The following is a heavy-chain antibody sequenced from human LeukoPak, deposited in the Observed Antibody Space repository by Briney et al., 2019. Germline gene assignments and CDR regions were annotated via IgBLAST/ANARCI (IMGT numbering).Heavy chain of an antibody. D-gene: IGHD2-2*01. V-gene: IGHV3-30-3*01. Sequence: GGSLRLSCAASGFTFSSYAMHWVRQAPGKGLEWVAVISYDGSNKYYADSVKGRFTISRDNSKNTLYLQMNSLRAEDTAVYYCARGLIRAYQDIVVVAAAGPSDYWGQGTLVTVSS. CDR3: ARGLIRAYQDIVVVAAAGPSDY. CDR1: GFTFSSYA. CDR2: ISYDGSNK. J-gene: IGHJ4*02.